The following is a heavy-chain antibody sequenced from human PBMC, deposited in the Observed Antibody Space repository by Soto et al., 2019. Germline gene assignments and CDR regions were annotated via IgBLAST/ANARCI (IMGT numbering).Heavy chain of an antibody. CDR1: GGSISSGNYY. D-gene: IGHD3-22*01. J-gene: IGHJ4*02. V-gene: IGHV4-30-4*01. CDR2: ISYSGTT. CDR3: ARLVYDSSGYRPG. Sequence: SETLSLTCTVSGGSISSGNYYWSWIRQPPGKGLEWIGFISYSGTTHYSASLRSRVSISVDTSKNQFSLKMTSVTAADTAVYYCARLVYDSSGYRPGWGQGTLVTVSS.